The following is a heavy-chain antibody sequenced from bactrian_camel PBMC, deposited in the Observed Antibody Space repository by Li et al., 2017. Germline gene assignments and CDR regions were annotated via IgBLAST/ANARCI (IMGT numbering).Heavy chain of an antibody. D-gene: IGHD2*01. CDR3: AADCGSNGYCYIDLSTQYTA. Sequence: HVQLVESGGDSVQAGGSLTLSCVVSGARKSRYCVGWFRQAPGKEREGVAAIFTDGTRTYYSDSVKGRFIIFQDNVKNTVRLQMYRLETNDTAKYYCAADCGSNGYCYIDLSTQYTAWGQGTQVTVS. CDR2: IFTDGTRT. V-gene: IGHV3S1*01. J-gene: IGHJ6*01. CDR1: GARKSRYC.